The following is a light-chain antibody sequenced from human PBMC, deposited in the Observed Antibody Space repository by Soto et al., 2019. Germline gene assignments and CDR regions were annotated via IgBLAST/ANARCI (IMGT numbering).Light chain of an antibody. CDR1: SSDVGGYNF. CDR3: CSYTSSSTHV. Sequence: QSALTKPASVSGSPGQSITISCTGTSSDVGGYNFVAWYQQHQGKVPRIMIFDVNRRPSGVSDRFSGSKSGNTASLTISGLQAEDEGDYYCCSYTSSSTHVFGSGTKVTVL. CDR2: DVN. V-gene: IGLV2-14*03. J-gene: IGLJ1*01.